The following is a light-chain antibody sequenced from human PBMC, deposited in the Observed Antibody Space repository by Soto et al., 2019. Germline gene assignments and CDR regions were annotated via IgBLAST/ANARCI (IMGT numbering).Light chain of an antibody. V-gene: IGKV1-17*01. J-gene: IGKJ1*01. CDR2: TAS. CDR3: LQYHSYPWT. CDR1: QAIRNH. Sequence: DIPMTQSPSSLPASVGDRVTITCWASQAIRNHLNWYQQKPGRAPKRLIYTASNLQSGVPSRFSGSGSGTEFTLTISSLQPEDFPTYYCLQYHSYPWTFGQGTKADIK.